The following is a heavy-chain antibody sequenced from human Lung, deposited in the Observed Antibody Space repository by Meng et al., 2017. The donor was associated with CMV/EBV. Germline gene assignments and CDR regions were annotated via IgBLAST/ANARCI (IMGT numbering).Heavy chain of an antibody. CDR1: DFTFSNSG. CDR2: IRYDGSNK. D-gene: IGHD1-20*01. Sequence: QVQLVESGGGVVQPGGSLRLSCAASDFTFSNSGMHWVRQAPGKGLEWVAFIRYDGSNKYYADSVKGRFTISRDNSRNTLYLQMNSLRTEDTAVYYCAKVRLRFNWTLDYWGQGTPVTVSS. V-gene: IGHV3-30*02. CDR3: AKVRLRFNWTLDY. J-gene: IGHJ4*02.